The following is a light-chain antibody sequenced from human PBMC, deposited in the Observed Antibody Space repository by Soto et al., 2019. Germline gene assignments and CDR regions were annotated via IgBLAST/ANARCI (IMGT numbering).Light chain of an antibody. CDR1: QGVGDD. Sequence: AIQMTQSPSSLSASVGDIVTITCRASQGVGDDLGWYQQRPGKAPKFLIYAASTLQSGVPSKFSGSGSGTFFTLTISSLQPDDSATYYCLQDHDYPHTFGQGTQVPIK. V-gene: IGKV1-6*01. CDR3: LQDHDYPHT. J-gene: IGKJ1*01. CDR2: AAS.